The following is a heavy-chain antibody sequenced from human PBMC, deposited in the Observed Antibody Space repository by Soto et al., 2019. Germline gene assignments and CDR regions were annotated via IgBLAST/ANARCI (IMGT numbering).Heavy chain of an antibody. CDR3: ARGSSGFMITFGENYGMDV. CDR2: IIPIFGTA. V-gene: IGHV1-69*13. D-gene: IGHD3-16*01. CDR1: GGTFSNYA. J-gene: IGHJ6*02. Sequence: SVKDSCKASGGTFSNYAINWVRQAPGQGLEWMGGIIPIFGTANYAQKFQGRVTITADESTSTAYMELSSLRSEDTAVYYCARGSSGFMITFGENYGMDVWGQGTTVTVSS.